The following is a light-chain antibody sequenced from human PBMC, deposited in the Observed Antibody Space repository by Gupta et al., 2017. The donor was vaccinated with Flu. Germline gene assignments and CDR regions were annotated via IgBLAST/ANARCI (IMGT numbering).Light chain of an antibody. Sequence: SSELTQRVSVPVSTGQAANIPCSGENLGSKYTSWYLQRPGLSPVLLIFHDSKRPSGIPERFSGSKSGDTATLTIRGTQVGDEAQYFCQAWDRSSAVFGGGTKLTVL. CDR3: QAWDRSSAV. V-gene: IGLV3-1*01. J-gene: IGLJ2*01. CDR1: NLGSKY. CDR2: HDS.